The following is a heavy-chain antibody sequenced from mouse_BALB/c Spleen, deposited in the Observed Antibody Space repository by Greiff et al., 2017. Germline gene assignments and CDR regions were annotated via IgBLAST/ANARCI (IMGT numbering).Heavy chain of an antibody. V-gene: IGHV5-6-5*01. CDR3: ARGPHNYYGSSYGFAY. J-gene: IGHJ3*01. CDR2: ISSGGST. Sequence: EVKVVESGGGLVKPGGSLKLSCAASGFTFSSYAMSWVRQTPEKRLEWVASISSGGSTYYPDSVKGRFTISRDNARNILYLQMSSLRSEDTAMYYCARGPHNYYGSSYGFAYWGQGTLVTVSA. D-gene: IGHD1-1*01. CDR1: GFTFSSYA.